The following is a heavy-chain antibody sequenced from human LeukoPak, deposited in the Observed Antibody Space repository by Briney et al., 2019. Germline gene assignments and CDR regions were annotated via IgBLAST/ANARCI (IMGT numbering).Heavy chain of an antibody. V-gene: IGHV3-23*01. CDR1: GFTFSSYG. J-gene: IGHJ4*02. CDR2: ISGSGGST. Sequence: GGSLRLSCAASGFTFSSYGMSWVRQAPGKGLEWVSGISGSGGSTYYADSVKGRFTISRDNSKNTLYLQMNSLTDEDTAVYYCAKKWGVGTTTLDYFDYWGQGTLVTVSS. D-gene: IGHD1-26*01. CDR3: AKKWGVGTTTLDYFDY.